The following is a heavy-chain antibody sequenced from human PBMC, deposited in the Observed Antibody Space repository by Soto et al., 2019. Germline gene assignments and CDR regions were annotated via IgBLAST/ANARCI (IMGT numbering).Heavy chain of an antibody. CDR1: GGSLTDYY. V-gene: IGHV4-34*01. CDR3: ATGGNIVMMLAAAFDL. CDR2: INHRGTI. Sequence: QVQLQQWGAGLLKPSETLSLTCAVSGGSLTDYYWRWIRQSPGKGLEWIGEINHRGTINYNASLKARFTVSKATPKIESSLKPSSVPAADTAVYFCATGGNIVMMLAAAFDLWGQGTLVTVSS. D-gene: IGHD2-15*01. J-gene: IGHJ4*02.